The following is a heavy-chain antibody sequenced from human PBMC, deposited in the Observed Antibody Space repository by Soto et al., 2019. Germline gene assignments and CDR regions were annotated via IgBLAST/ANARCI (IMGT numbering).Heavy chain of an antibody. V-gene: IGHV4-39*01. CDR1: GDSIISSDFY. CDR2: IFYLGSS. CDR3: ARHSLALRKNNWFDP. J-gene: IGHJ5*02. Sequence: ETLSLTCTVSGDSIISSDFYWGWVRQPPGKGLEWIGSIFYLGSSYYNPSLKSRVTMSVDTSKNQFSLRLRSVTAADTALYFCARHSLALRKNNWFDPWGQGIMVTVSS. D-gene: IGHD3-3*02.